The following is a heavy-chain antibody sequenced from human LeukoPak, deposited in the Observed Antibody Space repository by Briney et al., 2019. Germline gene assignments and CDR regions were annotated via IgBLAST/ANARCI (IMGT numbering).Heavy chain of an antibody. J-gene: IGHJ4*02. CDR3: ARVGNTGDAVIIPAAMGFDN. D-gene: IGHD2-2*01. CDR2: MSSTSTTI. CDR1: GFIFGDYN. Sequence: GGSLRLSCAASGFIFGDYNMNWVRQVPGKGLEWISYMSSTSTTIFYADSVKGRFTISRDNAKNSLYLQMNSLRAEDTAVYFCARVGNTGDAVIIPAAMGFDNWGQGTVVTVSS. V-gene: IGHV3-48*01.